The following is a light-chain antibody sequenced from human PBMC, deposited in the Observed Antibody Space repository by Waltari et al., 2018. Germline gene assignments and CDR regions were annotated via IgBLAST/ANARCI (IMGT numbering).Light chain of an antibody. Sequence: EIVLTQSPVTLSLSPGERATLSCRDSESITTNFIAWYQQKPGQAPRLLIHGASIRATGISDFFSGSGSGTDFTLTISRLEPEDFAVYYCQHYGRSAITFGQGTRLDIK. CDR3: QHYGRSAIT. CDR1: ESITTNF. J-gene: IGKJ5*01. CDR2: GAS. V-gene: IGKV3-20*01.